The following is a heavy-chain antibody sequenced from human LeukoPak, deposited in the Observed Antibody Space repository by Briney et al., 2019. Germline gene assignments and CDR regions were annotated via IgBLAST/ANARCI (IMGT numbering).Heavy chain of an antibody. CDR3: AKDYMIAVAGNWFDP. CDR2: IRNDGSNK. Sequence: GGSLRLSCAASGFTFSSYGMHWVRQAPGKGLEWVAFIRNDGSNKYYADSVKGRFTISRDNSKNTLYLQMNSLRAEDTAVYYCAKDYMIAVAGNWFDPWGQGTLVTVSS. V-gene: IGHV3-30*02. J-gene: IGHJ5*02. D-gene: IGHD6-19*01. CDR1: GFTFSSYG.